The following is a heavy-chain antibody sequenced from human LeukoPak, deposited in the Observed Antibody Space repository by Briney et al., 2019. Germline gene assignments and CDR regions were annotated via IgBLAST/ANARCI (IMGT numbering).Heavy chain of an antibody. CDR2: INSDGSST. V-gene: IGHV3-74*01. Sequence: QPGGSLRLSCAASGXTFRSYWMHWVRQVPGKGLVWVSLINSDGSSTTYADSVKGRFTISRDNAKSTLYLQMNSLRADDTAVYYCARGGYSFGLDYWGQGTLVTVSS. D-gene: IGHD5-12*01. J-gene: IGHJ4*02. CDR1: GXTFRSYW. CDR3: ARGGYSFGLDY.